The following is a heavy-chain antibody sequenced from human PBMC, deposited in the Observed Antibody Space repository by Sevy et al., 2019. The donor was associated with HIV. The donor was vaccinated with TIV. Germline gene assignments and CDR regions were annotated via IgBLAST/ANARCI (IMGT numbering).Heavy chain of an antibody. D-gene: IGHD6-13*01. Sequence: GGSLRLSCAASGFTFSSYSMNWVRQAPGKGLEWVSYISSSSSTIYYADSVKGRFTISRDNAKNSLYLQMNSLRDEDTAVDYCAREGKEGAASDDAFDIWGQGTMVTVSS. CDR1: GFTFSSYS. CDR3: AREGKEGAASDDAFDI. CDR2: ISSSSSTI. J-gene: IGHJ3*02. V-gene: IGHV3-48*02.